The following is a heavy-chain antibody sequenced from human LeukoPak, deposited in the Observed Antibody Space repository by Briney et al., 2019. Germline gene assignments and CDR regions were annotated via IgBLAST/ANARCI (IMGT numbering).Heavy chain of an antibody. V-gene: IGHV3-13*01. CDR3: ARGKAYDSSGYYKLFDY. D-gene: IGHD3-22*01. CDR1: GFTFSSYG. J-gene: IGHJ4*02. Sequence: GGSLRLSCAASGFTFSSYGMHWVRQAPGKGLEWVSAIGTAGDTYYPGSVKGRFTISRENAKNSLYLQMNSLRAGDTAVYYCARGKAYDSSGYYKLFDYWGQGTLVTVSS. CDR2: IGTAGDT.